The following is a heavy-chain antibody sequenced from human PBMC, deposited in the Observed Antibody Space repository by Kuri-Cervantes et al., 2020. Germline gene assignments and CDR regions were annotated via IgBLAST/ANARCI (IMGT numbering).Heavy chain of an antibody. J-gene: IGHJ4*02. D-gene: IGHD2-21*02. V-gene: IGHV4-38-2*02. CDR1: GYSISSGYY. CDR2: IYHSGST. CDR3: ARVPGLYCGGDCYDDY. Sequence: ETLSLTCTVSGYSISSGYYWGWIRQPPGKGLEWIGSIYHSGSTYYNPSLKSRVTISVDTSKNQFSLKLSSVTAADTAVYYCARVPGLYCGGDCYDDYWGQGTLVTVSS.